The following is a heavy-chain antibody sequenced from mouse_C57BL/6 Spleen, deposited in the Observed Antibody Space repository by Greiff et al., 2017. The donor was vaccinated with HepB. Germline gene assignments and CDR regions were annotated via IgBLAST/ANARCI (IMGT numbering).Heavy chain of an antibody. CDR2: IDPSDSYT. D-gene: IGHD2-3*01. V-gene: IGHV1-69*01. CDR1: GYTFTSYW. Sequence: QVQLKQPGAELVMPGASVKLSCKASGYTFTSYWMHWVKQRPGQGLEWIGEIDPSDSYTNYNQKFKGKSTLTVDKSSSTAYMQLSSLTSEDSAVYYCARLGDGLFAYWGQGTLVTVSA. J-gene: IGHJ3*01. CDR3: ARLGDGLFAY.